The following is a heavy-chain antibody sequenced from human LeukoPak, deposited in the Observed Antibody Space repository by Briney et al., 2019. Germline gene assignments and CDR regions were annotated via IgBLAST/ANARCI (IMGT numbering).Heavy chain of an antibody. V-gene: IGHV7-4-1*02. CDR1: GYTFTSYA. Sequence: ASVKVSCKASGYTFTSYAMNWVRQAPGQGLEWMGWINTNTGNPTYAQGFTGRIVFSLDTSVSTAYLQISSLKAEDTAVYYCARAAVLWFGEFPYYFDYWGQGTLVTVSS. CDR3: ARAAVLWFGEFPYYFDY. J-gene: IGHJ4*02. CDR2: INTNTGNP. D-gene: IGHD3-10*01.